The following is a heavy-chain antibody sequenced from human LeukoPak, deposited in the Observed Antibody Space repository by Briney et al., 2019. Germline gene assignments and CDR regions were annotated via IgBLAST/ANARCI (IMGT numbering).Heavy chain of an antibody. J-gene: IGHJ4*02. V-gene: IGHV3-66*01. CDR2: IYSGGST. CDR3: TSFPAYCGGDCYFFG. Sequence: GGSLRLSCAASGFTVSSNYMSWVRQAPGKGLEWVSVIYSGGSTYYADSVKGRFTISRDNSKNTLYLQMNSLRAEDTAVYYCTSFPAYCGGDCYFFGWGQGTLVTVSS. D-gene: IGHD2-21*02. CDR1: GFTVSSNY.